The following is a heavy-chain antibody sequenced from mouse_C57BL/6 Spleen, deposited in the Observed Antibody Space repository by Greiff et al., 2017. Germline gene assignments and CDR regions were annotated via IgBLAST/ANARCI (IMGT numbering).Heavy chain of an antibody. CDR2: IYPGDGDT. D-gene: IGHD1-1*01. CDR1: GYAFSSYW. V-gene: IGHV1-80*01. Sequence: VQLQQSGAELVKPGASVKISCKASGYAFSSYWMNWVKQRPGKGLERIGQIYPGDGDTNYNGKFKGKATLTADKSSSTAYMQLSSLTSEDSAVYFCAIYYYGSSSFAYWGQGTLVTVSA. CDR3: AIYYYGSSSFAY. J-gene: IGHJ3*01.